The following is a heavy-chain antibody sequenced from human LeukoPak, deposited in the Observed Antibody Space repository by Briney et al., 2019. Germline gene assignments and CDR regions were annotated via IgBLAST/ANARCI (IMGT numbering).Heavy chain of an antibody. CDR3: ARHISGGATLD. V-gene: IGHV4-59*08. Sequence: PSETLSLTCTVSGGSISKYYCSWIRQPPGKGLEWIAYIYYTGGTYYNPSLKSRVTMSVDTSKNQFSLSLSSVTAADTAVYYCARHISGGATLDWGQGTLVTVSS. D-gene: IGHD2-15*01. CDR1: GGSISKYY. J-gene: IGHJ4*02. CDR2: IYYTGGT.